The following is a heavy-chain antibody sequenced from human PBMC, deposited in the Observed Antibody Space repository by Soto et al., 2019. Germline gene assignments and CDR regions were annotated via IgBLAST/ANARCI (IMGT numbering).Heavy chain of an antibody. J-gene: IGHJ6*02. Sequence: PGGSLRLSCAASGFTFSSYGMHWVRQAPGKGLEWVAVISYDGSNKYYADSVKGRFTISRDNSKNTLYLQMNSLRAEDTAVYYCAKQDLDSGSGSPAYGMDVWGQGTTVTVSS. CDR2: ISYDGSNK. CDR1: GFTFSSYG. V-gene: IGHV3-30*18. CDR3: AKQDLDSGSGSPAYGMDV. D-gene: IGHD3-10*01.